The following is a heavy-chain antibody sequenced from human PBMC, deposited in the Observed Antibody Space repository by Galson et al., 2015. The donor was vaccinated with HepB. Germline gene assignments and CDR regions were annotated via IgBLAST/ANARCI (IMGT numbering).Heavy chain of an antibody. J-gene: IGHJ6*02. CDR3: AAGDSGQFRYYYNGMDV. Sequence: SLRLSCAASGFSVSTYYMSWVRQAPGKGLECVSVIYSGGSTYYADSVKGRFTISRDNSKNTLFLQMNSLRAEDTAVYYCAAGDSGQFRYYYNGMDVWGLGTTVTVSS. CDR1: GFSVSTYY. D-gene: IGHD6-19*01. V-gene: IGHV3-53*01. CDR2: IYSGGST.